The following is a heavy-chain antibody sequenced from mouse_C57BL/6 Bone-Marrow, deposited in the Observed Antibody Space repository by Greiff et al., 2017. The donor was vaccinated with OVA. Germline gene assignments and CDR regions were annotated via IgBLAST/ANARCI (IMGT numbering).Heavy chain of an antibody. Sequence: VKLMESGAELVRPGASVKLSCKASGYTFTDYYINWVKQRPGQGLEWIARIYPGRGNTYYNEKFKGKATLTAEKSSSTAYMQLSSLTSEDSAVYFCARRKVYYGSSYAMDYWGQGTSVTVSS. V-gene: IGHV1-76*01. J-gene: IGHJ4*01. D-gene: IGHD1-1*01. CDR1: GYTFTDYY. CDR2: IYPGRGNT. CDR3: ARRKVYYGSSYAMDY.